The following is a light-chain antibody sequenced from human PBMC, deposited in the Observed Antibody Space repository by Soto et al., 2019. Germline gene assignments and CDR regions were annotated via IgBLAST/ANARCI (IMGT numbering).Light chain of an antibody. CDR1: SGDVGGSNS. CDR2: DVN. J-gene: IGLJ3*02. Sequence: QSVLTQPASVSASPGQSITISCTGTSGDVGGSNSVSWYQHHPGKAPKLMIYDVNNRPSGVSNRVSGSKSGNTASLTISGLQPDDEADYYCSSYTSVSTLVFGGGTKLTVL. V-gene: IGLV2-14*01. CDR3: SSYTSVSTLV.